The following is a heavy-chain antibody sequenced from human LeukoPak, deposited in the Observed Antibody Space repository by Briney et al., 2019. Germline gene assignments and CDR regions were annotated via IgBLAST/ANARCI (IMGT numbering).Heavy chain of an antibody. CDR3: ACLYCSSTSCLDY. CDR2: INRSGST. V-gene: IGHV4-34*01. J-gene: IGHJ4*02. CDR1: GGSFSGYY. Sequence: SETLSLTCAVYGGSFSGYYWSWIRQPPGKGLEWIGEINRSGSTNYNPSLKSRVTISVDTSKNQFSLKLSSVTAADTAVYYCACLYCSSTSCLDYWGQGTLVTVSS. D-gene: IGHD2-2*01.